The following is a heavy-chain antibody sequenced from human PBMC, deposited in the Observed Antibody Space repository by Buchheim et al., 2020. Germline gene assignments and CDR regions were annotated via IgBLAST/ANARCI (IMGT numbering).Heavy chain of an antibody. D-gene: IGHD3-22*01. Sequence: QVQLQESGPGLVKPSETLSLTCTVSGGSISSYYWSWIRQPPGKGLEWIGYIYYSGSTNYNPSLKSRVTLSVDTSKNQFSLKLSSVTAADTAVYYCARSPYYYDSSGYLSYYYYYYGMDVWGQGTT. V-gene: IGHV4-59*01. J-gene: IGHJ6*02. CDR1: GGSISSYY. CDR3: ARSPYYYDSSGYLSYYYYYYGMDV. CDR2: IYYSGST.